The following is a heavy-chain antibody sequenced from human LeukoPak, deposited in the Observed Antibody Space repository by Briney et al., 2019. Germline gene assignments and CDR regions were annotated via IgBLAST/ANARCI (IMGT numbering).Heavy chain of an antibody. D-gene: IGHD6-6*01. J-gene: IGHJ4*02. V-gene: IGHV4-4*09. Sequence: SETLSLTCTVSDDSISSYYWSWFRQPSGKGLEWFGYIHTGGGTSYIPSLKGRVTISIDTSKNQFSLKLSSVTAADSAVYYCARLTRLSTSPDRYYLDYWGQGTLVTVSS. CDR2: IHTGGGT. CDR1: DDSISSYY. CDR3: ARLTRLSTSPDRYYLDY.